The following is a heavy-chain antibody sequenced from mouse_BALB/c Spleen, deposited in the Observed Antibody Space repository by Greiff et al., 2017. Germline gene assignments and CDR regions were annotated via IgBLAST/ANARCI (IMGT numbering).Heavy chain of an antibody. J-gene: IGHJ2*01. D-gene: IGHD1-1*01. CDR2: ISYSGST. CDR3: ARGGSSYLYYFDY. CDR1: GYSITSDYA. Sequence: VQLKESGPGLVKPSQSLSLTCTVTGYSITSDYAWNWIRQFPGNKLEWMGYISYSGSTSYNPSLKSRISITRDTSKNQFFLQLNSVTTEDTATYYCARGGSSYLYYFDYWGQGTTLTVSS. V-gene: IGHV3-2*02.